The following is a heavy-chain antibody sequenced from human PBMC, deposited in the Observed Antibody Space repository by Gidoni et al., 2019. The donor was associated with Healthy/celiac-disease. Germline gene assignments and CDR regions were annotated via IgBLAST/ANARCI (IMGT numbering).Heavy chain of an antibody. CDR2: IKQDGSEK. Sequence: EVQLVESGGGLVQPGGSLRLSCAASGFTFSSYWMSWVRQAPGKGLEWVANIKQDGSEKYYVDSVKGRFTSSRDNAKNSLYLQMNSLRAEDTAVYYCASCGGDCYWVYWGQGTLVTVSS. CDR1: GFTFSSYW. CDR3: ASCGGDCYWVY. V-gene: IGHV3-7*01. J-gene: IGHJ4*02. D-gene: IGHD2-21*01.